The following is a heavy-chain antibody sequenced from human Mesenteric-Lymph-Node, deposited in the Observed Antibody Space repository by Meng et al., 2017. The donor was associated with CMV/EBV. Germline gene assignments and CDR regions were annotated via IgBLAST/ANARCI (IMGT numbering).Heavy chain of an antibody. CDR1: GFTSSDYN. J-gene: IGHJ6*02. CDR2: ISNTGNFI. Sequence: GESLKISCATSGFTSSDYNLAWVRQAPGKGLEWVSSISNTGNFIYYADSVKGRFTVSRDKLKNTLSLQMNSLRAEDTAIYYCARGVGSVVRGVTGRNQELYYGQDVWGQGTTVTVSS. CDR3: ARGVGSVVRGVTGRNQELYYGQDV. D-gene: IGHD3-10*01. V-gene: IGHV3-21*04.